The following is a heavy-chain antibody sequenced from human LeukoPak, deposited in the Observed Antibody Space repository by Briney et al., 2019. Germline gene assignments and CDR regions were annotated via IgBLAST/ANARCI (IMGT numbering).Heavy chain of an antibody. J-gene: IGHJ3*02. CDR3: TTESRDSSGWYGAFDI. CDR2: INQDGSVK. Sequence: PGGSLRLSCAASGFTFSSYWMGWVRQAPGKGLEWVANINQDGSVKSYVDSVEGRFTISRDNAKKSLYLQMSSLRAEDTAVYYCTTESRDSSGWYGAFDIWGQGTMVTVSS. CDR1: GFTFSSYW. D-gene: IGHD6-19*01. V-gene: IGHV3-7*05.